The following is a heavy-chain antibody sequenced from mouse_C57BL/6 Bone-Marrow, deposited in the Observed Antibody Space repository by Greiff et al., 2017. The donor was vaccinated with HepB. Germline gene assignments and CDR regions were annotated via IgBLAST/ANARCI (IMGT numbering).Heavy chain of an antibody. V-gene: IGHV1-59*01. CDR3: ARLMTAPWVAY. Sequence: QVQLQQPGAELVRPGTSVKLSCKASGYTFTSYWMHWVKQRPGQGLEWIGVIDPSDSYTNYNQKFKGKATLTVDTSSSTAYMPLRSLTSEDAAVYDSARLMTAPWVAYWGQGTLVTVSA. CDR2: IDPSDSYT. D-gene: IGHD2-13*01. CDR1: GYTFTSYW. J-gene: IGHJ3*01.